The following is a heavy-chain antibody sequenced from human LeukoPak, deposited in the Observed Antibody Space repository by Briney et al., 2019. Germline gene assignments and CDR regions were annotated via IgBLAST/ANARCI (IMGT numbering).Heavy chain of an antibody. CDR3: ASADYDMAFDI. V-gene: IGHV4-59*06. J-gene: IGHJ3*02. CDR1: GGSISSYY. D-gene: IGHD4/OR15-4a*01. CDR2: IYYSGST. Sequence: SETLSLTCTVSGGSISSYYWSWIRQPPGKGLEWIGYIYYSGSTDYNPSLKSRFTMSVDTSKNQFSLKLSSVTAADTAVYYCASADYDMAFDIWGQETMVTVSS.